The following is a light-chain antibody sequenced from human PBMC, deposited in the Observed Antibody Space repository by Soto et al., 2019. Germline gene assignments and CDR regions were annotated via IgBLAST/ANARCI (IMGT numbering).Light chain of an antibody. CDR3: MQSTQLPPT. V-gene: IGKV2D-29*02. J-gene: IGKJ5*01. CDR1: QSLLHSNGYNY. CDR2: EVS. Sequence: DIVMTQSPLSLPVTPGEPASISCRSIQSLLHSNGYNYLDWYLQKPGQSPQLLIYEVSTRVSGVPDRFSGSGSGTDFTLEISRVETDDVGIYYCMQSTQLPPTFGQGTRLEI.